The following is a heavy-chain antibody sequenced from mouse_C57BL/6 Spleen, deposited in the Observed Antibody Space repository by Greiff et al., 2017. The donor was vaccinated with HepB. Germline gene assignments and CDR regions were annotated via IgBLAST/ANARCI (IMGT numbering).Heavy chain of an antibody. V-gene: IGHV1-18*01. J-gene: IGHJ4*01. Sequence: VQLQQSGPELVKPGASVKIPCKASGYTFTDYNMDWVKQSHGKSLEWIGDINPNNGGTIYNQKFKGKATLTVDKSSSTAYMELRSLTSEDTAVYYCARGPYYGSSYAMDYWGQGTSVTVSS. CDR3: ARGPYYGSSYAMDY. D-gene: IGHD1-1*01. CDR2: INPNNGGT. CDR1: GYTFTDYN.